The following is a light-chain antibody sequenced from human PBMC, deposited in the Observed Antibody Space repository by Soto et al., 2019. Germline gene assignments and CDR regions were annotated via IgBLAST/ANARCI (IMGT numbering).Light chain of an antibody. CDR1: QSVSSNY. V-gene: IGKV3-20*01. CDR3: QQYGNSPQT. J-gene: IGKJ1*01. CDR2: GAS. Sequence: EIVLTQSPGTLSLSPGERATLSCRASQSVSSNYVCWYQQKHGQAPRLLIYGASLRATGIPDRFSGSGSGTDFTLTISRLEAEDVAVYYCQQYGNSPQTFGQGPKVEIK.